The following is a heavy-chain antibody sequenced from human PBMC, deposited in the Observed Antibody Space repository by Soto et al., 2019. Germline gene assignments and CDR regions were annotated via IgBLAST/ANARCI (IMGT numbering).Heavy chain of an antibody. CDR1: GFTFSSYS. CDR2: ISSSSSYI. D-gene: IGHD6-6*01. Sequence: VGSLRLSCAASGFTFSSYSMNWVRQAPGKGLEWVSSISSSSSYIYYADSVKGRFTISRDNAKNSLYLQMNSLRAEDTVVYYCARRQLPGYYYYGMDVWGQGTTVTVSS. J-gene: IGHJ6*02. CDR3: ARRQLPGYYYYGMDV. V-gene: IGHV3-21*01.